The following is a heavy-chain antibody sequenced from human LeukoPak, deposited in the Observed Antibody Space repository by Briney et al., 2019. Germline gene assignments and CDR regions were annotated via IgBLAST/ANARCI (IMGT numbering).Heavy chain of an antibody. V-gene: IGHV1-69*05. CDR3: ARGGGYCSSTSCNNFDY. J-gene: IGHJ4*02. Sequence: ASVKVSCKASGGTFSSYAISWVRQAPGQGLEWMGGIIPIFGTANYAQKFQGRVTITTDESTSTAYMELSSLRSDDTAVYYCARGGGYCSSTSCNNFDYWGQGTLVTVSS. CDR2: IIPIFGTA. D-gene: IGHD2-2*01. CDR1: GGTFSSYA.